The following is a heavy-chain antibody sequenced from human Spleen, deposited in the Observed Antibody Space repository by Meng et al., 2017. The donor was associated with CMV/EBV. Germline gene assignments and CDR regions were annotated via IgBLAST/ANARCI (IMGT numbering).Heavy chain of an antibody. V-gene: IGHV3-74*01. D-gene: IGHD1-14*01. CDR1: GFTFSTHW. CDR2: TNSDETNI. CDR3: ARNYPEMDV. Sequence: GESLKISCAASGFTFSTHWMHWVRQAPGQGLVWVSRTNSDETNISYADSVRGRFNISRDNARNTLYLQMNSLRAEDTAVYYCARNYPEMDVWGQGTTVTVSS. J-gene: IGHJ6*02.